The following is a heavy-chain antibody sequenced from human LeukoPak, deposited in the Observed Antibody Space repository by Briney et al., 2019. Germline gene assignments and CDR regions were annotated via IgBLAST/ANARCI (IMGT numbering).Heavy chain of an antibody. V-gene: IGHV3-9*01. J-gene: IGHJ5*02. Sequence: GRSLRLSCAASGFTFDDYAMHWVRQGPWKGLEWVSGISWNSGNIGYADSVKGRFTISRDNAKKSLYLQMNSLRVEDTALYYCVGSISWYATQGKWFDPWGQGTLVTVSS. D-gene: IGHD6-13*01. CDR3: VGSISWYATQGKWFDP. CDR2: ISWNSGNI. CDR1: GFTFDDYA.